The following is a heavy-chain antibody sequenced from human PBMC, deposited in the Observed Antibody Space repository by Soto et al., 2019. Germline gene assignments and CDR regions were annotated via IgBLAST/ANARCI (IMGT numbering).Heavy chain of an antibody. Sequence: QVQLVESGGGVVQPRRSLRLSCAASGFTFSSYGMHWVRQAPGKGLEWVAVISYDGSNKYYADSVKGRFTISRDNSKNTLYLQMNSLRAEDTAVYYCASQGEAYYDSSGSPAFDIWGQGTMVTVSS. D-gene: IGHD3-22*01. CDR1: GFTFSSYG. CDR2: ISYDGSNK. CDR3: ASQGEAYYDSSGSPAFDI. J-gene: IGHJ3*02. V-gene: IGHV3-30*03.